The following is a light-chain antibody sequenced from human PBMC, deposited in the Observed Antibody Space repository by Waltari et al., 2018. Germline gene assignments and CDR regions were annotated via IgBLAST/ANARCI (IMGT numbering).Light chain of an antibody. CDR1: QTIRTTY. Sequence: EIVLTQSPGTLSLSPGEGATLSCRTSQTIRTTYLDWYQQKPGQAPTLLIYGTFTRATGIPDRFTGSGSGTHFSLTISSLEPEDFATYYCQQYDISPLTFGGGTKVEIK. J-gene: IGKJ4*01. CDR2: GTF. CDR3: QQYDISPLT. V-gene: IGKV3-20*01.